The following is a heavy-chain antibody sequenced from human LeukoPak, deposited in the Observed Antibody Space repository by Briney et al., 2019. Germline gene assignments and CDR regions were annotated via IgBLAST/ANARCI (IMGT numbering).Heavy chain of an antibody. J-gene: IGHJ5*01. CDR3: ARDRSNWFDF. CDR1: GFTFSSYS. Sequence: GGSLRLSCAASGFTFSSYSMNWVRRAPGKGLEWVSYISSSSSTIYYADSVKGRFTISRDNAKNSLYLQMNSLRAEDTAVYYCARDRSNWFDFWGQGTLVTVSS. CDR2: ISSSSSTI. V-gene: IGHV3-48*01.